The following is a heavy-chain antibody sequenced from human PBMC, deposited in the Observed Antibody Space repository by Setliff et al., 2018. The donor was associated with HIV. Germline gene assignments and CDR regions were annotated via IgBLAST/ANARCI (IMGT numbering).Heavy chain of an antibody. CDR2: IRYDGSDK. V-gene: IGHV3-30*02. Sequence: SLRLSCEISGFTFSNYGMHWVRQAPGKGLEWVAFIRYDGSDKYYVDSVKGRFTVSRDNSKNTLYLQMNSLRPEDTALYYCAKDRLLDGSSWYYLDYWGQGTLVTVSS. CDR1: GFTFSNYG. CDR3: AKDRLLDGSSWYYLDY. D-gene: IGHD6-13*01. J-gene: IGHJ4*02.